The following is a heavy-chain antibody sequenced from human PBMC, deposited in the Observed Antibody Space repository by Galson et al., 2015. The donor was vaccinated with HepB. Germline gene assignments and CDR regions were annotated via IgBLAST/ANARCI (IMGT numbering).Heavy chain of an antibody. J-gene: IGHJ4*02. CDR1: GFTFSSYG. CDR3: AKYFSGFDY. V-gene: IGHV3-30*18. CDR2: ISYDGSNK. D-gene: IGHD3-10*01. Sequence: SLRLSCAASGFTFSSYGMHWVRQAPGKGLEWVAVISYDGSNKYYADSVKGRFTISRDNSKNTLYPQMNSLRAEDTAVYYCAKYFSGFDYWGQGTLVTVSS.